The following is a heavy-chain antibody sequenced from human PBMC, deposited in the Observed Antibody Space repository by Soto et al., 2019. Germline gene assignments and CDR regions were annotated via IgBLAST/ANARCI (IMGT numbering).Heavy chain of an antibody. J-gene: IGHJ4*02. Sequence: QVQLEQSGAEVKKPGASVKVSCKASGYTFTSYSMHWVRQAPGQRLEWMGWINAGNGNTKYSQKFQGRVTITRDTSASTAYMELSSLRSEDTAVYYCARGLNVYYFDYWGQGTLVTVSS. V-gene: IGHV1-3*01. CDR1: GYTFTSYS. D-gene: IGHD3-16*01. CDR3: ARGLNVYYFDY. CDR2: INAGNGNT.